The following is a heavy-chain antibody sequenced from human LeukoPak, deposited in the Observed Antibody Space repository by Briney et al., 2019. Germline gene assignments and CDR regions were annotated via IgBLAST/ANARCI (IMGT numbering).Heavy chain of an antibody. V-gene: IGHV4-4*07. D-gene: IGHD3-22*01. Sequence: SETLSLTCTVSGGSISSYYWSWIRQPAGKGLEWIGRIYTSGSTNYNPSLKSRVTISVDTSKNQFSLKLSSVTAADTAVYYCARDGDYYDSSGYYDAFDIWGQGTMVTVSS. J-gene: IGHJ3*02. CDR2: IYTSGST. CDR3: ARDGDYYDSSGYYDAFDI. CDR1: GGSISSYY.